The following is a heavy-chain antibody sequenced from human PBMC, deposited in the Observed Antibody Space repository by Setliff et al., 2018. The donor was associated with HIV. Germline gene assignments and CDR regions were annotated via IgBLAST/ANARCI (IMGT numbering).Heavy chain of an antibody. V-gene: IGHV4-38-2*01. Sequence: LSLTCAVSGYSISSGHYWGWIRQPPGKGLEWIGSIYHSGTTYDNPSLKSRVTISVDMSKNQFSLNLSSVTAADTAVYYCARLLRSGYSTTWYEGGAAWWFDPWGQGTLVTVSS. CDR2: IYHSGTT. D-gene: IGHD6-13*01. CDR1: GYSISSGHY. CDR3: ARLLRSGYSTTWYEGGAAWWFDP. J-gene: IGHJ5*02.